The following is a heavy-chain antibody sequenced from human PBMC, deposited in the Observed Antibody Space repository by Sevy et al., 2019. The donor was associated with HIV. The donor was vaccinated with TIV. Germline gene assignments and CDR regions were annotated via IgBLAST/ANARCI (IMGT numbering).Heavy chain of an antibody. CDR1: GFTFSSYW. CDR3: ARHCSGGSCYFTFDY. CDR2: IKQDGSEK. J-gene: IGHJ4*02. D-gene: IGHD2-15*01. V-gene: IGHV3-7*01. Sequence: GGSLRLSCAASGFTFSSYWMSWVRQAPGKGLEWVANIKQDGSEKYYVDSVKGRFTISRDNAKNSLYLQMNSLRAEDTAVYYCARHCSGGSCYFTFDYWGQGTLVTVSS.